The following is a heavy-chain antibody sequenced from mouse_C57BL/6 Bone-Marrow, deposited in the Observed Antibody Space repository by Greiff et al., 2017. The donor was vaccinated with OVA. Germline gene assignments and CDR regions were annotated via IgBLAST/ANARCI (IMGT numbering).Heavy chain of an antibody. J-gene: IGHJ2*01. D-gene: IGHD1-1*02. CDR1: GFTFSSYA. CDR3: ARDGGNYFDY. CDR2: ISDGGSYT. Sequence: EVQVVESGGGLVKPGGSLKLSCAASGFTFSSYAMSWVRQTPEKRLEWVATISDGGSYTYYPDNVTGRFTISRDNAKNNLYLQMSHLKSEDTAMYYCARDGGNYFDYWGQGTTLTVSS. V-gene: IGHV5-4*01.